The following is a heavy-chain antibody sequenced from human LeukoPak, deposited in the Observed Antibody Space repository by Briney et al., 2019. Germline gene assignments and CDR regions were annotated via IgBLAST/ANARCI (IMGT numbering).Heavy chain of an antibody. Sequence: SETLSLTCAVSGGSFNGFFWTWIRQPPGKGLEWIGEITNTGDTNYNPSLNNRVAIGVDTSKRQFSLRLTSVTAADTAVYYCARQVVAAAGGGYFDYWGQGTLVTVSS. CDR2: ITNTGDT. D-gene: IGHD2-15*01. CDR3: ARQVVAAAGGGYFDY. CDR1: GGSFNGFF. J-gene: IGHJ4*02. V-gene: IGHV4-34*01.